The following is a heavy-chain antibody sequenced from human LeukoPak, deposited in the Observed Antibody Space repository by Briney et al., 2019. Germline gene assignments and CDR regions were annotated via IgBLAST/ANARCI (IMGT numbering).Heavy chain of an antibody. CDR3: AREKGRYSSPDY. CDR2: IYHSGST. CDR1: GGSISSGGYS. Sequence: SQTLSLTCAVSGGSISSGGYSWSWIRQPPGKGLEWIGYIYHSGSTYYNPSLKSRVTISVDRSKNQFSLKLSSVTAADTAVYYCAREKGRYSSPDYWGQGTLVTVSS. V-gene: IGHV4-30-2*01. D-gene: IGHD5-18*01. J-gene: IGHJ4*02.